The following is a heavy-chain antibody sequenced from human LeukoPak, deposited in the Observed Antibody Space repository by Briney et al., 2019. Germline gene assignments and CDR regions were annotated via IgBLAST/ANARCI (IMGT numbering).Heavy chain of an antibody. V-gene: IGHV3-7*03. CDR1: GFIFSSHW. CDR3: AAYSSCDY. D-gene: IGHD6-6*01. J-gene: IGHJ4*02. Sequence: PGGSLRLSCGASGFIFSSHWMNWVRQAPGKGLEWVANINQDGSVKYYLDSMKGRFTISRDNSKNTLYLQMNSLRAEDTAVYYCAAYSSCDYWGQGTLVTVSS. CDR2: INQDGSVK.